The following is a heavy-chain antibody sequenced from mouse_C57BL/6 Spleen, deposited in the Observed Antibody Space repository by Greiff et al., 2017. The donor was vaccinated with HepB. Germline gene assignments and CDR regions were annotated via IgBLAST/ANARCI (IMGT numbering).Heavy chain of an antibody. CDR3: TTTSYYYGSSYDY. CDR2: IDPENGDT. Sequence: EVQLQQSGAELVRPGASVKLSCTASGFNIKDDYMHWVKQRPEQGLEWIGWIDPENGDTEYASKFQGKATITADTSSNTAYLQLSSLTSEDTAVYYGTTTSYYYGSSYDYWGQGTTLTVSS. D-gene: IGHD1-1*01. V-gene: IGHV14-4*01. CDR1: GFNIKDDY. J-gene: IGHJ2*01.